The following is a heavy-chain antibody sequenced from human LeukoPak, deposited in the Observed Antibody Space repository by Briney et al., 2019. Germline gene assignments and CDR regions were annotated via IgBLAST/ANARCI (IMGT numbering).Heavy chain of an antibody. V-gene: IGHV4-59*01. CDR2: IYYSGST. CDR3: AREGIVVVGTDWFDP. CDR1: GCSISSYY. Sequence: SETLSLTCTVSGCSISSYYLSWIRQPPGKGLEWIGYIYYSGSTNYNPSLKSRVTISVDTSKNQFSLKLSSVTAADTAVYYCAREGIVVVGTDWFDPWGQGTLVTVSS. D-gene: IGHD6-13*01. J-gene: IGHJ5*02.